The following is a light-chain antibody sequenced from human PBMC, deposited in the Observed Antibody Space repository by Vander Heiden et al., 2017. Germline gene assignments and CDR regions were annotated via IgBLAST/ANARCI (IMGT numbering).Light chain of an antibody. J-gene: IGKJ2*01. CDR2: GAS. Sequence: DTQMTQSPSSLSASVGDRVTVTCRASQNIGSDLNWYHQKPGKAPKLLIYGASNLQSGVPSRFSGSGFETDFTLTISSLQPDDFATYYCQQSYTTPTFGQGTNLRIK. CDR3: QQSYTTPT. CDR1: QNIGSD. V-gene: IGKV1-39*01.